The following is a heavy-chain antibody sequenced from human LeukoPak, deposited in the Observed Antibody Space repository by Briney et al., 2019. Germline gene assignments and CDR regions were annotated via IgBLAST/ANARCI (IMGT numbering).Heavy chain of an antibody. D-gene: IGHD5-24*01. V-gene: IGHV3-9*01. CDR3: AKAGGDGYNPPAEYFQH. CDR1: GFTFDDYA. Sequence: GGSLRLSCAASGFTFDDYAMHWVRQAPGKGLEWVSGISWNSGNIGYADSVKGRFTISRDNAKNSLYLQMNSLRAEDTALYYCAKAGGDGYNPPAEYFQHWGQGTLVTVSS. CDR2: ISWNSGNI. J-gene: IGHJ1*01.